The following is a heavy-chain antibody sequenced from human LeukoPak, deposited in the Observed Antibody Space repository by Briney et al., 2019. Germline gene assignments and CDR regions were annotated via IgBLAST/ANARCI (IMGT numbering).Heavy chain of an antibody. Sequence: GGSLRLSCAASGFTFSSYSMNWVRQAPGKGLEWVSSISSSSSYIYYADSVKGRFTISRDNAKNSLYLQMNSLRAEDTAVYYCARGIRYFDWHFDYWGQGTLVTVSS. D-gene: IGHD3-9*01. CDR2: ISSSSSYI. J-gene: IGHJ4*02. CDR3: ARGIRYFDWHFDY. CDR1: GFTFSSYS. V-gene: IGHV3-21*01.